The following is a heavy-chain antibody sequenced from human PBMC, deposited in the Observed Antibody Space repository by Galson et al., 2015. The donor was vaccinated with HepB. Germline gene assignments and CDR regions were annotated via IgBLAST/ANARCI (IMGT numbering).Heavy chain of an antibody. CDR3: AKDDSGGIEVAGLGEPPAPDY. V-gene: IGHV3-23*01. CDR1: GFTFSIHG. D-gene: IGHD6-19*01. J-gene: IGHJ4*02. CDR2: ISASGTST. Sequence: SLRLSCAASGFTFSIHGMNWVRQAPGKGLEWVSTISASGTSTYYADSVKGRFTISRDNSKNTLYLQMNSPRAEDTAVFYCAKDDSGGIEVAGLGEPPAPDYWGQGTLVTVSS.